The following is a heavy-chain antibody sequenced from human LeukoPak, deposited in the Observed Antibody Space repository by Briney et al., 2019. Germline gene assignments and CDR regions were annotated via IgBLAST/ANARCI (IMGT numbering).Heavy chain of an antibody. CDR1: GFTFSNAW. V-gene: IGHV3-15*01. D-gene: IGHD6-19*01. CDR3: TTAPGYSSGWYWGFDY. CDR2: IKSKTDGGTT. J-gene: IGHJ4*02. Sequence: GGSLRLSRAASGFTFSNAWMSWVRQAPGKGLEWVGRIKSKTDGGTTDYAAPVKGRFTISRDDSKNTLYLQMNSLKTEDTAVYYCTTAPGYSSGWYWGFDYWGQGTLVTVSS.